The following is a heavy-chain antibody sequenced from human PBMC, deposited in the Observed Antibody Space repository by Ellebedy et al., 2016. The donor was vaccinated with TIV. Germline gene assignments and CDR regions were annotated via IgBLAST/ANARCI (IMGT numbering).Heavy chain of an antibody. D-gene: IGHD6-19*01. J-gene: IGHJ4*02. CDR2: ITGSGAST. V-gene: IGHV3-23*01. Sequence: GESLKISCAASGFTFSNFAMNWVRQAPGKGLEWVSAITGSGASTYYADSVKGRFTISRDNSKNTLYLQMNSLRDEDTALYYCAKEAGSGWYEPFDYWGQGTLVTVSA. CDR1: GFTFSNFA. CDR3: AKEAGSGWYEPFDY.